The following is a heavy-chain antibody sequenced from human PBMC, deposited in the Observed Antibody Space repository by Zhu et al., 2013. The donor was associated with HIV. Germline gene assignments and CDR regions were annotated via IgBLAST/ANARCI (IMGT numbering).Heavy chain of an antibody. Sequence: QVQLVQSGAEVKKPGASVKVSCKASGYTFTGYYMHWVRQAPGQGLEWMGWINPNSGGTNYAQKFQGRVTMTRDTSISTAYMELSRLRSDDTAVYYCARALSSGXVVPAATHWFDPGPGNPGHRLF. D-gene: IGHD2-2*01. CDR1: GYTFTGYY. CDR3: ARALSSGXVVPAATHWFDP. V-gene: IGHV1-2*02. CDR2: INPNSGGT. J-gene: IGHJ5*02.